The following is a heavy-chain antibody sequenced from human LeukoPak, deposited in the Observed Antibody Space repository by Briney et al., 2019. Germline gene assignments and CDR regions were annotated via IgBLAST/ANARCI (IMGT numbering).Heavy chain of an antibody. Sequence: GGSLRLSCAASGFTFSTYEMNWVRQAPGKGLEWLSYISITGRTVYYADSVKGRFTISRDNAKNSLYLQMNNLIAEDTAVYYCATGPMVAVSGSDYWGQGTLVTVSS. D-gene: IGHD6-19*01. CDR2: ISITGRTV. CDR1: GFTFSTYE. CDR3: ATGPMVAVSGSDY. J-gene: IGHJ4*02. V-gene: IGHV3-48*03.